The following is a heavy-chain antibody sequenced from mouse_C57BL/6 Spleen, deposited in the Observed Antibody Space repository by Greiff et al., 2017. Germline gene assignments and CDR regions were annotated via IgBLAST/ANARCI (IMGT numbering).Heavy chain of an antibody. CDR2: INYDGSST. D-gene: IGHD2-5*01. V-gene: IGHV5-16*01. J-gene: IGHJ4*01. CDR3: ARGAYYSNYGAMDY. Sequence: EVMLVESDGGLVQPGSSMKLSCTASGFTFSDYYMAWVRQVPEKGLEWVANINYDGSSTYYLDSLKSRFIISRDNAKNILYLQMSSLKSEDTATYYCARGAYYSNYGAMDYWGQGTSVTVSS. CDR1: GFTFSDYY.